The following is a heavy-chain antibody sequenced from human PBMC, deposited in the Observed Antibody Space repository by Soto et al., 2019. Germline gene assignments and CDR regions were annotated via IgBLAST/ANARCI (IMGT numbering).Heavy chain of an antibody. D-gene: IGHD6-19*01. V-gene: IGHV3-9*01. J-gene: IGHJ3*02. CDR3: AKDKRIAVAGTSDAFDI. CDR2: INWNSGSI. Sequence: HPGGSLRLSCAASGFTFDDYAMHWVRQAPGKGLEWVSGINWNSGSIGYADSVKGRFTISRDNAKNSLYLQMNSLRAEDTALYYCAKDKRIAVAGTSDAFDIWGQGTLVTVSS. CDR1: GFTFDDYA.